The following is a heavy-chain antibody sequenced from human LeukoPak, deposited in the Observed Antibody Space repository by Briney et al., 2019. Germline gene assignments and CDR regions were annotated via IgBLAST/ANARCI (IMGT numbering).Heavy chain of an antibody. J-gene: IGHJ4*02. D-gene: IGHD2-15*01. CDR1: GFTFSSSA. CDR2: ISASGGNT. V-gene: IGHV3-23*01. CDR3: AKQSGVAASHYFDY. Sequence: GGSLRLSCAASGFTFSSSAMSWVRQAPGKGLEWVSGISASGGNTYYADSVKARFTISRDNSKNTLYLQMNSLRAEDTAVYYCAKQSGVAASHYFDYWGQGTLVTVSS.